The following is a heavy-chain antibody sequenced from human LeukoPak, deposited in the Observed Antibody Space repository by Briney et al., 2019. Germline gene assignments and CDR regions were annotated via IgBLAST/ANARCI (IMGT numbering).Heavy chain of an antibody. CDR3: ARQDGDYAYYYYYGMDV. V-gene: IGHV4-39*01. D-gene: IGHD4-17*01. CDR1: GGSISSSSYY. Sequence: PSETLSLTCTVSGGSISSSSYYWGWIRQPPGKGLEWIGSIYYSGSTYYNPSPKSRVTISVDTSKNQFSLKLSSVTAADTAVYYCARQDGDYAYYYYYGMDVWGQGTTVTVSS. CDR2: IYYSGST. J-gene: IGHJ6*02.